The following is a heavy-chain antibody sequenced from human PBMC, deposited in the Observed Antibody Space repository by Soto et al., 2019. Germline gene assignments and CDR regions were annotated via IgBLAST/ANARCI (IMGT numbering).Heavy chain of an antibody. V-gene: IGHV4-30-4*01. Sequence: QVQLQESGPGLEKPSETLSLTCTVSGGSINSGNHFWSWIRQPPGKALECIGYILYRGTTYYNPSLEMRVTISVNTSENQFSLKLTSVTAADTAVYYCARGRVYGYGIDYWGQGTLVTVSS. CDR1: GGSINSGNHF. CDR3: ARGRVYGYGIDY. CDR2: ILYRGTT. J-gene: IGHJ4*02. D-gene: IGHD6-13*01.